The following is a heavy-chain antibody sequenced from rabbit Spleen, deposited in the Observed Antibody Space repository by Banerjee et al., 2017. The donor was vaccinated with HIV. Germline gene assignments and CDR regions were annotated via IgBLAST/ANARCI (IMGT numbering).Heavy chain of an antibody. CDR1: GFDFISSYY. D-gene: IGHD4-1*01. CDR3: ARRGASSGWAKDL. Sequence: EQLKESGGGLVQPGGSLTLTCKASGFDFISSYYINWVRQAPGKGLEWIACIAGGSSENIYHATWAKGRFTISKTSSTTVTLQMTGLTAADTATYFCARRGASSGWAKDLWGQGTLVTVS. V-gene: IGHV1S45*01. CDR2: IAGGSSENI. J-gene: IGHJ4*01.